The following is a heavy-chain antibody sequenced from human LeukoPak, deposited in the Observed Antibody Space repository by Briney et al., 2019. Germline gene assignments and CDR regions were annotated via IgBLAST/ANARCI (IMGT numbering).Heavy chain of an antibody. J-gene: IGHJ4*02. CDR1: GFRFGSYW. CDR3: ARVLRGGFDY. CDR2: IKQDGSEK. V-gene: IGHV3-7*01. Sequence: GGSLRLSCAASGFRFGSYWMSWVRQAPGKGLEWVANIKQDGSEKSYVDSVKGRLTISRDNAKNALYLQMNSLRAEDTAVYYCARVLRGGFDYWGQGTLVTVSS. D-gene: IGHD2-8*02.